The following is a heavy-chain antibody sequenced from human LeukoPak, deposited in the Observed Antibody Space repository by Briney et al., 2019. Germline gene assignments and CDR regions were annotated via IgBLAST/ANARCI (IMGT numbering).Heavy chain of an antibody. CDR3: ARGGYRRVDMDV. Sequence: PSETLSLTCTVSGGSISSSSYYWGWIRQPPGKGLEWIGSIYSSGSTYYNPSLKSRVTISVDTSKNQFSLKLSSVTAADTAVYYCARGGYRRVDMDVWGQGTTVTVSS. D-gene: IGHD3-16*02. J-gene: IGHJ6*02. V-gene: IGHV4-39*01. CDR2: IYSSGST. CDR1: GGSISSSSYY.